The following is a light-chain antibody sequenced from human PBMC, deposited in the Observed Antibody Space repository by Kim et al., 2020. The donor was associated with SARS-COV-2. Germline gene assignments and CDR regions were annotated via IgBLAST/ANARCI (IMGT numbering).Light chain of an antibody. CDR1: SSDVGGYNY. Sequence: QSALTQPRSVSGSPGQSVTISCTGTSSDVGGYNYVSWYQQHPGKAPKLMIYDVGKRPSGVPDRFSGSKSGNTASLTISGLQAEDEADYYCCSYAGSYTYWVFGGGTQLTVL. CDR2: DVG. J-gene: IGLJ3*02. V-gene: IGLV2-11*01. CDR3: CSYAGSYTYWV.